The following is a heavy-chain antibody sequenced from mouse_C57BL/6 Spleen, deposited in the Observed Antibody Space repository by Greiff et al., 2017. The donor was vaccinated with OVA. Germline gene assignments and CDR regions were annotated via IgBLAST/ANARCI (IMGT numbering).Heavy chain of an antibody. Sequence: VQLVESGPGLVAPSQSLSITCTVSGFSLTSYGVHWVRQPPGKGLEWLVVIWSDGSTTYNSALKSRLSISKDNSKSQVFLKMNSLQTDDTAMYYCARQREYSNYVGYAMDYWGQGTSVTVSS. CDR1: GFSLTSYG. V-gene: IGHV2-6-1*01. CDR2: IWSDGST. J-gene: IGHJ4*01. D-gene: IGHD2-5*01. CDR3: ARQREYSNYVGYAMDY.